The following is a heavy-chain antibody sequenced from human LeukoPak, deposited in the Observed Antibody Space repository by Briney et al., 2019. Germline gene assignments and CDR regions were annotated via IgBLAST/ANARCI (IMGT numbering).Heavy chain of an antibody. D-gene: IGHD2-2*01. V-gene: IGHV4-30-4*01. J-gene: IGHJ6*02. CDR1: GGSISSGDYY. CDR2: IYYSGST. Sequence: SETLSRTCTVSGGSISSGDYYWSWIRQPPGKGLEWIGYIYYSGSTYYNPSLKSRVTISVDTSKNQFSLKLSSVTAADTAVYYCAREPAAMLFDYYYGMDVWGQGTTVTVSS. CDR3: AREPAAMLFDYYYGMDV.